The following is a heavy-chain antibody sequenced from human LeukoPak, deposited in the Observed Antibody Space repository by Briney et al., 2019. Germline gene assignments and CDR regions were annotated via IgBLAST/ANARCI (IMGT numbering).Heavy chain of an antibody. V-gene: IGHV3-74*01. Sequence: GGSLRLSCAASGFTFSSYWMHWVRQAPGKGLVWVSRINSDGSSTSYADSVKGRFTISRDNAKNTLYLQMNSLRAEDTAVYYCARAGTVTTFYYYYGMDVWGQGTTVTVSS. J-gene: IGHJ6*02. CDR1: GFTFSSYW. CDR3: ARAGTVTTFYYYYGMDV. D-gene: IGHD4-17*01. CDR2: INSDGSST.